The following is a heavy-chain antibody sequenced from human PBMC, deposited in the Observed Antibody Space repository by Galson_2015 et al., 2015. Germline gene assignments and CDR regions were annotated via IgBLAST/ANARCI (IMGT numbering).Heavy chain of an antibody. Sequence: QSGAEVKKPGESLKLSCKGSGYSFANHWIGWVRQMPGKGLEWMGIIYPGDSDTRYSPSFQGQVTISADKSISTAYLQWSSLKASDTAIYYCARTPSYSTSARRYYFDYWGQGILVTVSS. CDR1: GYSFANHW. CDR2: IYPGDSDT. V-gene: IGHV5-51*01. J-gene: IGHJ4*02. CDR3: ARTPSYSTSARRYYFDY. D-gene: IGHD6-6*01.